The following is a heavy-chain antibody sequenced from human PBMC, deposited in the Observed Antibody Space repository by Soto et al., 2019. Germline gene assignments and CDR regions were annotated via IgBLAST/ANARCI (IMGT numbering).Heavy chain of an antibody. CDR1: GGTFSRYA. Sequence: QVQLVQSGAEVKKPGSSVKVSCKASGGTFSRYAISWVRQAPGQGLEWMGGFIPAFETANYAQKCQGRVTITADESTSTVDLVLSGLRSEDTAMYYCAKGTSSWNNWFDPWGQGTLVTVSS. CDR2: FIPAFETA. CDR3: AKGTSSWNNWFDP. J-gene: IGHJ5*02. D-gene: IGHD6-13*01. V-gene: IGHV1-69*01.